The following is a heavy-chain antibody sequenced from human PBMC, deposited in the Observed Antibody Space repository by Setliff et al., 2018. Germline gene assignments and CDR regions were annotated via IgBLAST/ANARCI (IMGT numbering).Heavy chain of an antibody. CDR2: IHAGNGDT. CDR1: GYTFTSYD. Sequence: ASVKVSCKASGYTFTSYDINWVRQATGQGLECMGWIHAGNGDTKYSQKFQGRVTITRDTSASTVYMELSSLRSEDTAVYYCASAHYYSGYIEYFQYWGQGTLVTVSS. CDR3: ASAHYYSGYIEYFQY. J-gene: IGHJ1*01. D-gene: IGHD5-12*01. V-gene: IGHV1-3*01.